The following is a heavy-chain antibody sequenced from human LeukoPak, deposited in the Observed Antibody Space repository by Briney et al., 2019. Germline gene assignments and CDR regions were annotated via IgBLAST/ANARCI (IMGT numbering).Heavy chain of an antibody. D-gene: IGHD4-11*01. CDR1: GFTFSYYS. CDR2: IGISSGNT. CDR3: ARDHNYAFDN. Sequence: GGSLRLSCAASGFTFSYYSMSWVRQAPGKGLEWISYIGISSGNTKYADSVKGRFTILGDSAKNSLYLQMNSLRVEDTAVYYCARDHNYAFDNWGQGTLVTVSS. V-gene: IGHV3-48*04. J-gene: IGHJ4*02.